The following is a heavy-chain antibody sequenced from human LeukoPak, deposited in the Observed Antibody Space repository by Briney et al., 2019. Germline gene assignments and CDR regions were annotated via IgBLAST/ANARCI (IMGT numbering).Heavy chain of an antibody. J-gene: IGHJ5*02. CDR1: GGSISSYY. V-gene: IGHV4-59*01. Sequence: SETLSLTCTVSGGSISSYYWSWIRQPPGKGLEWIGYVYYSGSTNYNPSLKSRVTISVDTSKNQFSLKLSSVTAADTAVYYCARDGGGGDLTGWFDPWGQGTLVTVSS. D-gene: IGHD2-21*02. CDR2: VYYSGST. CDR3: ARDGGGGDLTGWFDP.